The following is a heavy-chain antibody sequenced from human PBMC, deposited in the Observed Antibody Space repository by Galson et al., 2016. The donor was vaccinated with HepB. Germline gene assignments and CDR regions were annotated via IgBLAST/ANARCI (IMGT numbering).Heavy chain of an antibody. D-gene: IGHD1-26*01. CDR1: GFTFNSCG. J-gene: IGHJ6*03. CDR3: VQGSTAPAV. Sequence: SLRLSCAASGFTFNSCGMTWVRQAPGKGLEVVSSISRSGDSTDYADSVKGRFTISRDNSKNTLSLQMNSLRAEDTAVYYCVQGSTAPAVWGKGTTVTVSS. V-gene: IGHV3-23*01. CDR2: ISRSGDST.